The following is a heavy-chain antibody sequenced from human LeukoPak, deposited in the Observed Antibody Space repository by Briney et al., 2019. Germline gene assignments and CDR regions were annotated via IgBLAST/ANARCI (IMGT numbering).Heavy chain of an antibody. V-gene: IGHV1-8*03. CDR1: GYTLTELS. Sequence: GASVKVSCKVSGYTLTELSMHWVRQATGQGLEWMGWMNPNSGNTGYAQKFQGRVTITRNTSISTAYMELSSLRSEDTAAYYCARRRIAAAGRTNWFDPWGQGTLVTVSS. CDR3: ARRRIAAAGRTNWFDP. CDR2: MNPNSGNT. J-gene: IGHJ5*02. D-gene: IGHD6-13*01.